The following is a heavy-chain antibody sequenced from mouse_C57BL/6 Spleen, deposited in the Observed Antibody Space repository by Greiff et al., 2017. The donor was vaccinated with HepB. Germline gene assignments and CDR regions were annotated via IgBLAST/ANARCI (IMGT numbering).Heavy chain of an antibody. Sequence: QVQLKESGAELVRPGASVKLSCKASGYTFTDYYINWVKQRPGQGLEWIARIYPGSGNTYYNEKFKGKATLTAEKSSSTAYMQLSSLTSEDSAVYFCARLSLYHSALAYWGQGTLFTVSA. CDR3: ARLSLYHSALAY. CDR1: GYTFTDYY. V-gene: IGHV1-76*01. J-gene: IGHJ3*01. D-gene: IGHD6-2*01. CDR2: IYPGSGNT.